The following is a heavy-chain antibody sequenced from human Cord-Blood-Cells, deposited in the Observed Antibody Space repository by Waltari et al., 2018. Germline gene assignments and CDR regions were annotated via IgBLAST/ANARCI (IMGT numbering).Heavy chain of an antibody. CDR1: GFNVSSNY. J-gene: IGHJ3*02. CDR2: IYSGGST. V-gene: IGHV3-53*01. CDR3: ARLGLFTPHAFDI. Sequence: EVQLVESGGGLIQHGGSLRLSCAASGFNVSSNYISWVRQAPGKGLEWVSVIYSGGSTYDADSGKGRFTISRDNSKNTLYLQMNSLRAEDTAVYYCARLGLFTPHAFDIWGQGTMVTVSS. D-gene: IGHD3-22*01.